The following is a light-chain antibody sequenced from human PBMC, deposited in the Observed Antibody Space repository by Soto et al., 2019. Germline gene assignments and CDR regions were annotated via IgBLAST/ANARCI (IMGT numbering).Light chain of an antibody. J-gene: IGLJ3*02. CDR3: QAYDYSLTASV. Sequence: VVTQPPSVSGAPGQRVTISCTGNSSNLGAGYDVHWYQRLPGAAPKLVIFGNRNRPSGVPERFSGSKSGTSASLAITGLQAEDEADYYCQAYDYSLTASVFGGGTKVTVL. V-gene: IGLV1-40*01. CDR2: GNR. CDR1: SSNLGAGYD.